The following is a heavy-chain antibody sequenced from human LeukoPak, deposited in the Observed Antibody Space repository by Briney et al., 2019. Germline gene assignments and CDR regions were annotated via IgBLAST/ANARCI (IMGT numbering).Heavy chain of an antibody. Sequence: ASVKVSCKASGYTFTGYYMHWVRQAPGQGLEWMGWINPNSGGTNYAQKFQGRVTMTRDTSISTAYMELRRLRSDDTAVYYCARVSLATRRGSGSSWTFDYWGQGTLVTVSS. CDR1: GYTFTGYY. J-gene: IGHJ4*02. V-gene: IGHV1-2*02. CDR2: INPNSGGT. D-gene: IGHD6-13*01. CDR3: ARVSLATRRGSGSSWTFDY.